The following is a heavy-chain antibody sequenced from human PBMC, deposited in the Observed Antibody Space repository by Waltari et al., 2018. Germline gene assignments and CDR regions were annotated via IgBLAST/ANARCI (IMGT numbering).Heavy chain of an antibody. CDR3: ARGKVSSRKTLDY. J-gene: IGHJ4*02. Sequence: EVQLVESGGCLVKPGGSLRLSCAASGFTFISYGWNWFRQSPGKGMEWVSYISSSSSYINYADSVKGRSTISRDNAKNSLYLQMNSLRGEDTAVYYCARGKVSSRKTLDYWGQGTLVTVSS. V-gene: IGHV3-21*01. CDR1: GFTFISYG. D-gene: IGHD6-13*01. CDR2: ISSSSSYI.